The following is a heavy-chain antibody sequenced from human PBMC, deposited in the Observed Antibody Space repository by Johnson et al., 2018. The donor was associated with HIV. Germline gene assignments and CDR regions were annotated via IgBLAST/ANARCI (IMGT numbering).Heavy chain of an antibody. CDR3: TTGLYWNDAFDI. Sequence: VQLVESGGGLVKPGGSLRLSCAASGFPFSDAWMNWVRQPPGKGLEWGGGVKSKTDGGTSDYAAPVKARFTISIDASKNTLYLQMNSLKTEDTAVYYGTTGLYWNDAFDIWGQGTMVTVSS. CDR2: VKSKTDGGTS. V-gene: IGHV3-15*01. J-gene: IGHJ3*02. D-gene: IGHD1-1*01. CDR1: GFPFSDAW.